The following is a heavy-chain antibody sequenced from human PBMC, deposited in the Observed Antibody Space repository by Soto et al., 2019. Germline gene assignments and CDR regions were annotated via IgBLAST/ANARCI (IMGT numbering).Heavy chain of an antibody. D-gene: IGHD6-19*01. CDR1: GFTFSDYA. Sequence: VQLVESGGGVVQPGRSLRLSCAASGFTFSDYAMHWVRQAPGKGLEWVAVVSHDGRNTHYADSVKGRFTISRDSSKNTVSLEMASLRAEDTAVYYSAKGGRQWLVTSDFNYWGQGALVTVSS. CDR3: AKGGRQWLVTSDFNY. V-gene: IGHV3-30*18. J-gene: IGHJ4*02. CDR2: VSHDGRNT.